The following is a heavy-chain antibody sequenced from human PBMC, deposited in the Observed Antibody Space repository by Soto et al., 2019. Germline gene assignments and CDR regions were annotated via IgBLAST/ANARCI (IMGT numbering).Heavy chain of an antibody. CDR1: GYTFTSYA. D-gene: IGHD5-12*01. CDR3: AAPRGSGYVHRFDY. Sequence: GASVKVSCKASGYTFTSYAMHWVRQAPGQRLEWMGWINAGNGNTKYSQKFQGRVTITRDTSASTAYMELSSLRSEDTAVYYCAAPRGSGYVHRFDYWGQGTLVTVSS. J-gene: IGHJ4*02. V-gene: IGHV1-3*01. CDR2: INAGNGNT.